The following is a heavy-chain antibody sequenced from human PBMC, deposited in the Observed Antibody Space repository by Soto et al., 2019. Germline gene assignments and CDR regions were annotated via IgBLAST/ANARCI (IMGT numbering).Heavy chain of an antibody. CDR2: TYYRSKWYN. D-gene: IGHD2-8*01. V-gene: IGHV6-1*01. J-gene: IGHJ5*01. CDR3: ARLIGNSWLDS. Sequence: TCALSGLQFSTNNASLAWFGQSPSRRLARLGRTYYRSKWYNEYAVSVKGRRTINPDTSNNQRSVQLNSVTPDDTAVYDCARLIGNSWLDSWGQGTLLTVSS. CDR1: GLQFSTNNAS.